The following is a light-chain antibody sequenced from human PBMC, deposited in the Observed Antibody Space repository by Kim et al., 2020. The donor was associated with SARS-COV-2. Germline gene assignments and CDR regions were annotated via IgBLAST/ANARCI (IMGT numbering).Light chain of an antibody. CDR2: NVR. J-gene: IGLJ1*01. V-gene: IGLV2-14*03. Sequence: GQSNTISCTGTSSNVGVYIYVSWYQQHPGTAPKVILYNVRNRPSGVSNRFSGSKSGNTASLTISGLQAEDEADYYCSSYRSGDTLVFGTGTKVTVL. CDR1: SSNVGVYIY. CDR3: SSYRSGDTLV.